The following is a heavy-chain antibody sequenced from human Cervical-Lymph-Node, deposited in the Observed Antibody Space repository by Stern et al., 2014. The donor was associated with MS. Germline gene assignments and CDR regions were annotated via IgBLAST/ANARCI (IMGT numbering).Heavy chain of an antibody. D-gene: IGHD6-19*01. CDR2: CIPVLGTA. CDR3: STHVGLSSGWYRY. CDR1: GGTFSNYA. V-gene: IGHV1-69*01. Sequence: VQLVESGTEVKKPGSSVKVSCKAYGGTFSNYAISWVRQDPGQGLEWMGGCIPVLGTANYAQKFQGRFTITADESTSTAYMELSSLRSEDTAVYYCSTHVGLSSGWYRYWGQGTLVTVSS. J-gene: IGHJ4*02.